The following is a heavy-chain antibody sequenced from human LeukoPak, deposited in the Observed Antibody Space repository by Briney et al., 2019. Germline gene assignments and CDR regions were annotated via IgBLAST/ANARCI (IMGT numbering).Heavy chain of an antibody. CDR2: MNPNSGNT. J-gene: IGHJ4*02. V-gene: IGHV1-8*02. CDR1: GYTFINYG. CDR3: ATRGMVRGDTSDY. Sequence: ASVKVSCKASGYTFINYGISWVRQAPGQGLEWMGWMNPNSGNTGYAQKFQGRVTMTRNTSISTAYMELSSLRSEDTAVYYCATRGMVRGDTSDYWGQGTLVTVSS. D-gene: IGHD3-10*01.